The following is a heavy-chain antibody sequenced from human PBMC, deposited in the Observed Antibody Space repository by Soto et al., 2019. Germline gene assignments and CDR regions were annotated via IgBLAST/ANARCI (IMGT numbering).Heavy chain of an antibody. V-gene: IGHV3-33*01. CDR3: ARSYDSSGYPSYYFDY. J-gene: IGHJ4*02. CDR2: IWYDGSNK. CDR1: GFTFSSYG. Sequence: GGSLRLSCAASGFTFSSYGMHWVRQAPGKGLEWVAVIWYDGSNKYYADSVKGRFTISRDNSKNTLYLQMNSLRAEDTAVYYCARSYDSSGYPSYYFDYWGQGTLVTVSS. D-gene: IGHD3-22*01.